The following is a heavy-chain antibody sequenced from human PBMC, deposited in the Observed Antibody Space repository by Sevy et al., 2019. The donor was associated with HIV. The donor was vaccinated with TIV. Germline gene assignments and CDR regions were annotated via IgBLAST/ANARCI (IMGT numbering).Heavy chain of an antibody. CDR1: GFTFSTYG. J-gene: IGHJ4*02. CDR3: ARDLEFYDYGDYGPAFMPDY. Sequence: GGSLRLSCAASGFTFSTYGMHWVRQAPGKGLEWVAVIWFDGSNTYYADSVKGRFTISRDIAKNTLHLQMNRLRAEDTAVYYCARDLEFYDYGDYGPAFMPDYWGQGPLVTVSS. CDR2: IWFDGSNT. V-gene: IGHV3-33*01. D-gene: IGHD4-17*01.